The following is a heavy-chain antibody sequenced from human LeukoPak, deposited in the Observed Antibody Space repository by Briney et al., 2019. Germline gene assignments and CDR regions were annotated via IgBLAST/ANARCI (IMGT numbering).Heavy chain of an antibody. CDR2: IYHSGST. J-gene: IGHJ4*02. Sequence: PSGTLSLTCTVSGGSIRRADYYWGWIRQSPGKGLEWIGSIYHSGSTYYNPSLQSRVTKSVDTSKNQFSLILSSVTAADTAVYFCARGTSNGWDHYLDSWGQGTQVTVSS. CDR1: GGSIRRADYY. D-gene: IGHD6-19*01. V-gene: IGHV4-39*07. CDR3: ARGTSNGWDHYLDS.